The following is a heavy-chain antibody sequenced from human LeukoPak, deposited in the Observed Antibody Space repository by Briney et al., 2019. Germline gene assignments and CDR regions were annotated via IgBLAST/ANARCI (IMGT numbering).Heavy chain of an antibody. CDR1: GYTFTSYD. V-gene: IGHV1-8*01. J-gene: IGHJ6*02. CDR2: MNPNSGNT. Sequence: ASVKVSCKASGYTFTSYDINWVRQATGQGLEWMGWMNPNSGNTGYAQKFQGRVTMTRNTSISTAYTELSSLRSEDTAVYYCARGGYCSSTSCYSYGMDVWGQGTTVTVSS. D-gene: IGHD2-2*02. CDR3: ARGGYCSSTSCYSYGMDV.